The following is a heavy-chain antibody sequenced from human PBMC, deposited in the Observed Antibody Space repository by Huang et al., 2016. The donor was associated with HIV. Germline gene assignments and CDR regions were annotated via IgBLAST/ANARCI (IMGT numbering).Heavy chain of an antibody. CDR1: GFTFSDYG. J-gene: IGHJ3*02. V-gene: IGHV3-30*18. CDR2: ISYNGTKR. CDR3: AKMFYYDSGRSWLGDAFDM. Sequence: QAQLVESGGGVVQPGRSVRLSCVASGFTFSDYGIHWVRQAPGKGLEWVSVISYNGTKRYYTDSGKGRFIISRDNSEKTVFLQMNSLRPEDTAVYYCAKMFYYDSGRSWLGDAFDMWGQGTMVTVSS. D-gene: IGHD3-22*01.